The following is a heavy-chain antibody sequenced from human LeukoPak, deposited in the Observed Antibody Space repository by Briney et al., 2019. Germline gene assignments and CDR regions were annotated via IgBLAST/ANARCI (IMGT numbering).Heavy chain of an antibody. Sequence: PGGSLRLSCAASRLTFSGYWMHWVRKAPGRGLVGVSRINSDGSSTSYADSVKGRLNIYRDNATNTLYMQMNSLRAEDTAVYYCARELRTRWLRPGIDFDYWGRGTLVTVSS. CDR2: INSDGSST. CDR3: ARELRTRWLRPGIDFDY. J-gene: IGHJ4*02. V-gene: IGHV3-74*01. D-gene: IGHD5-12*01. CDR1: RLTFSGYW.